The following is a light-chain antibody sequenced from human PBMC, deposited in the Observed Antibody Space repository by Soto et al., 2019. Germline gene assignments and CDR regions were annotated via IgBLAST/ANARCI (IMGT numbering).Light chain of an antibody. CDR2: EVS. V-gene: IGLV2-14*01. CDR1: SSDVGAHNF. Sequence: QSALTQPASVSGSPGQAITISCSGSSSDVGAHNFVSWYQHHPGKAPNLMIYEVSNRPSGVSNRFSGSKSGNTASLTISGLQAEDEADYYCNSYTSSNTYVFGSGTKVTVL. CDR3: NSYTSSNTYV. J-gene: IGLJ1*01.